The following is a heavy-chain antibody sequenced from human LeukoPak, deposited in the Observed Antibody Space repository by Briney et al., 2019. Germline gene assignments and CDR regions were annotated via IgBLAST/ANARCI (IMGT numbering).Heavy chain of an antibody. CDR3: AREMLYYYDSSGYFDY. V-gene: IGHV3-53*01. Sequence: PGGSLRLSCAASGFTASSNYMSWVRQAPGKGLEWVSVIYSGGRTYYADSVKGRFTISRDNSKNTLYLQMNSLRAEDTAVYYCAREMLYYYDSSGYFDYWGQGTLVTVSS. CDR1: GFTASSNY. D-gene: IGHD3-22*01. CDR2: IYSGGRT. J-gene: IGHJ4*02.